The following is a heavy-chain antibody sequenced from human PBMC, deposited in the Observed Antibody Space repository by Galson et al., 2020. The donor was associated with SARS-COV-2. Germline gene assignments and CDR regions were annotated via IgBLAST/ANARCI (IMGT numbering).Heavy chain of an antibody. Sequence: ETLSLTCTVSGGSISSYYWSWIRQPPGKGLEWIGYIYYSGSTHYNPSLKSRVTISVDTSKNQFSLKLSSVTAADTAVYYCARGGLIAAAANWFDPWGQGTLVTVSS. CDR1: GGSISSYY. J-gene: IGHJ5*02. D-gene: IGHD6-13*01. CDR2: IYYSGST. CDR3: ARGGLIAAAANWFDP. V-gene: IGHV4-59*01.